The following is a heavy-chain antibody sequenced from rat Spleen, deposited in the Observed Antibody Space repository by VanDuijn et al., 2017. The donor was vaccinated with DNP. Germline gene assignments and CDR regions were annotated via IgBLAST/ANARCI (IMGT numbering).Heavy chain of an antibody. CDR3: TTILGPPMDA. J-gene: IGHJ4*01. CDR1: GFTFSDYN. CDR2: ITNSGGSA. D-gene: IGHD4-2*01. V-gene: IGHV5-20*01. Sequence: EVQLVESGGGLVQPGRSLKLSCVASGFTFSDYNMAWVRQAPTKGLEWVASITNSGGSAYYRDSVKGRFTISRDNAKSTLYLQMDSLRSEDAATYYCTTILGPPMDAWGQGTSVTVSS.